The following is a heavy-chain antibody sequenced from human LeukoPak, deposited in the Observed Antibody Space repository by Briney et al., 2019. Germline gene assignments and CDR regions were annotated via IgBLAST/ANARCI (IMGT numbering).Heavy chain of an antibody. Sequence: GESLQISCKGSGYTIGGIASYGTAWVRRMPGKGLEWMGSIYPIDSDTRYNPSFEGQVTGSVDSSISTAYLQWSSLKASDTAMYYCARVNIARWFFDCWGQGSLLTVSS. CDR1: GYTIGGIASYG. D-gene: IGHD3-9*01. CDR3: ARVNIARWFFDC. J-gene: IGHJ4*02. CDR2: IYPIDSDT. V-gene: IGHV5-51*01.